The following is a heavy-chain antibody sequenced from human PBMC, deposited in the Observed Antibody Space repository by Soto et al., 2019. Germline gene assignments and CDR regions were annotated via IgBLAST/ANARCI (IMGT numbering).Heavy chain of an antibody. CDR1: GFTFTSSA. Sequence: SVKVSCKASGFTFTSSAFQWVRQARGQRLEWIGWIAVGSGYTNYAQRFQDRATLTRDMSTATTYMELSRLTSEDTAIYYCAADATAWQQMVPSDYWGQGTLVTVSS. J-gene: IGHJ4*02. CDR2: IAVGSGYT. CDR3: AADATAWQQMVPSDY. V-gene: IGHV1-58*01. D-gene: IGHD2-8*01.